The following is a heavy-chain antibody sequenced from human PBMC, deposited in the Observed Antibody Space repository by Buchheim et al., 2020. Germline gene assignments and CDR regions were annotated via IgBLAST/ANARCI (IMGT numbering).Heavy chain of an antibody. CDR2: IYYSGST. Sequence: QVQLQESGPGLVKPSQTLSLTCSVSGGSMSNGDYYWSWIRQPPGKGLEWIGYIYYSGSTDYNPPLKSRVTISVDTPQNQFSLKLSSVTAADTAVYYCARASGYYGSGSYYRLNLNWIDPWGQGTL. D-gene: IGHD3-10*01. J-gene: IGHJ5*02. V-gene: IGHV4-30-4*01. CDR3: ARASGYYGSGSYYRLNLNWIDP. CDR1: GGSMSNGDYY.